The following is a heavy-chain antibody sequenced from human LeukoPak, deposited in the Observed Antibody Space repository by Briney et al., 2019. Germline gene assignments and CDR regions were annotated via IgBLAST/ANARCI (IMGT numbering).Heavy chain of an antibody. D-gene: IGHD5-18*01. CDR2: ISGSGGST. CDR3: ARVDGDTAMVDY. Sequence: GGSLRLSCAASGFTFSSYAMSWVRQAPGKGLEWVSAISGSGGSTYYADSVKGRFTISRDNAKNSLYLQMNSLRAEDTAVYYCARVDGDTAMVDYWGQGTLVTVSS. V-gene: IGHV3-23*01. J-gene: IGHJ4*02. CDR1: GFTFSSYA.